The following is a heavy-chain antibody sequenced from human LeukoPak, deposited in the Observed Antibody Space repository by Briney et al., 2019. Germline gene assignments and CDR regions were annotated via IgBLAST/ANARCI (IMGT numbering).Heavy chain of an antibody. Sequence: SQTLSLTFAISGDSVSTNSASWNWIRQSPSRGLEWLGRTYYRSKWYNDSAASVKSRITISPDTSKNQFSLQLNSVTPEDTSVYYCARGVPVFDYWGQGTLVTVSS. V-gene: IGHV6-1*01. CDR3: ARGVPVFDY. CDR1: GDSVSTNSAS. CDR2: TYYRSKWYN. D-gene: IGHD3-3*01. J-gene: IGHJ4*02.